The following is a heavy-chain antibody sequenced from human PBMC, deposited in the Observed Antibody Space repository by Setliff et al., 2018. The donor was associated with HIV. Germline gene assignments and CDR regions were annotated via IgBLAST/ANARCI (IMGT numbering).Heavy chain of an antibody. Sequence: ASVKVSCKASGYTLSSHYIHWVRQAPGHRPEWVGWINPQTGGTNFAQKFQGRITMTSDTSVNTVFIELSRLKSDDTALYYCARDHRNSNTLFGVLNFVFDLWGQGTLVTVSS. J-gene: IGHJ4*02. CDR3: ARDHRNSNTLFGVLNFVFDL. V-gene: IGHV1-2*02. CDR2: INPQTGGT. CDR1: GYTLSSHY. D-gene: IGHD3-3*01.